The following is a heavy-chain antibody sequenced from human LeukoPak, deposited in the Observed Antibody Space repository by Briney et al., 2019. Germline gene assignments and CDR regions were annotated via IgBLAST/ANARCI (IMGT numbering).Heavy chain of an antibody. V-gene: IGHV3-21*01. CDR1: GFTFSSYS. J-gene: IGHJ4*02. CDR3: ATGERMVRGDGVDY. CDR2: ISSSSSYI. Sequence: GGSLRLSCAASGFTFSSYSMNWVRQAPGKGLEWVSSISSSSSYIYYADSVKGRFTISRDNSKNTLYLQMNSLRAEDTAVYFCATGERMVRGDGVDYWGQGTLVTVSS. D-gene: IGHD3-10*01.